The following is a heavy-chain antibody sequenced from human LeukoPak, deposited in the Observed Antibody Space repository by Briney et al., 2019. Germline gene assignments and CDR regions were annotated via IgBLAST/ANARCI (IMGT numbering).Heavy chain of an antibody. D-gene: IGHD6-6*01. CDR3: ARESHSSSSYYYYYMDV. CDR2: INPNSGGT. V-gene: IGHV1-2*02. Sequence: ASVKVSCKASGSTFSSYAISWVRQAPGQGLEWMGWINPNSGGTNYAQKFQGRVTMTRDTSISTAYMELSRLRSDDTAVYYCARESHSSSSYYYYYMDVWGKGTTVTVSS. J-gene: IGHJ6*03. CDR1: GSTFSSYA.